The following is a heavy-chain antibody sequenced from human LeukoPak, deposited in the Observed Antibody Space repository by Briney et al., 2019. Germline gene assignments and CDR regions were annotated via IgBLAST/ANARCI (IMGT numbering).Heavy chain of an antibody. CDR3: AREGVRIAVADYYFDY. D-gene: IGHD6-19*01. Sequence: PGGSLRLSCAASGFTFSSYAMHWVRQAPGKGLEWVAVISYDGSNKYYADSVKGRFIISRDNSKNTLYLQMNSLRAEDTAVYYCAREGVRIAVADYYFDYWGQGTLVTVSS. CDR1: GFTFSSYA. V-gene: IGHV3-30-3*01. J-gene: IGHJ4*02. CDR2: ISYDGSNK.